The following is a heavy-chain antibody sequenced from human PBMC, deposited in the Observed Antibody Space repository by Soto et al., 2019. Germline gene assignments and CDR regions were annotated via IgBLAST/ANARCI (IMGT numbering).Heavy chain of an antibody. D-gene: IGHD1-7*01. CDR2: ISAYNGNT. J-gene: IGHJ5*02. Sequence: ASVNVSCKASCYTFTSYVSIWVRQAPGQGLEWMGWISAYNGNTNYAQKLQGRVSMTTDTSTSTAYMELRSLRSDDTAVYYCAREGDPYNWNYNWFDPWGQGTLVTVSS. CDR3: AREGDPYNWNYNWFDP. V-gene: IGHV1-18*04. CDR1: CYTFTSYV.